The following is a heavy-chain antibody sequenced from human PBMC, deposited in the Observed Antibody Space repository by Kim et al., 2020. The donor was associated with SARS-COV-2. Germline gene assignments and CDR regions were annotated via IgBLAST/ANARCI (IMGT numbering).Heavy chain of an antibody. J-gene: IGHJ6*02. D-gene: IGHD3-3*01. V-gene: IGHV3-7*01. CDR1: GFTFSSYW. CDR2: IKQDGSEK. Sequence: GGSLRLSCAASGFTFSSYWMSWVRQAPGKGLEWVANIKQDGSEKYYVDSVKGRFTISRDNAKNSLYLQMNSLRAEDTAVYYCARSNYDFWSGYYSYYYYGMDVWGQGTTVTVSS. CDR3: ARSNYDFWSGYYSYYYYGMDV.